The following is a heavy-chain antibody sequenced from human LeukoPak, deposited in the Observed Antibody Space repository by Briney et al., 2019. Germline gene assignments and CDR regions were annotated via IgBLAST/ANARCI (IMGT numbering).Heavy chain of an antibody. CDR1: GFTFSSYG. V-gene: IGHV3-30*02. Sequence: GGSLRLSCAASGFTFSSYGMHWVRQAPGKGLEWVAFIRYDGSNKYYADSVKGRFTISRDNSKNTLYLQMNSLRAEDTAVYYCAKVPPIAALYSPNDAFDIWGQGTMVTVSS. CDR3: AKVPPIAALYSPNDAFDI. CDR2: IRYDGSNK. J-gene: IGHJ3*02. D-gene: IGHD2-15*01.